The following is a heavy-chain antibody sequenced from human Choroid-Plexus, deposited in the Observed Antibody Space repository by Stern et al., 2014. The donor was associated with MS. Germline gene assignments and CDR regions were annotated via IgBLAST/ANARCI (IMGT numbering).Heavy chain of an antibody. CDR2: VSYDGSNK. Sequence: MQLVESGGGVVQPGRPLRLSCVASGFTFGSCAMHWVSQAPGKGLEWVAGVSYDGSNKYYADSVKGRFTISRDSSQNTLYMQMSSLRPEDTAVYYCAKDRQYLTYFFDHWGQGSLVTVSS. CDR1: GFTFGSCA. J-gene: IGHJ5*02. D-gene: IGHD2/OR15-2a*01. V-gene: IGHV3-30*18. CDR3: AKDRQYLTYFFDH.